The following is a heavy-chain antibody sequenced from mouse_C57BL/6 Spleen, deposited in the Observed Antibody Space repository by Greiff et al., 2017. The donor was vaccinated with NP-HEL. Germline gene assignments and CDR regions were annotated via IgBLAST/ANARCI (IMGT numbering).Heavy chain of an antibody. J-gene: IGHJ1*03. V-gene: IGHV1-53*01. CDR2: INRSSGGT. CDR1: GYTFTSYW. D-gene: IGHD2-1*01. CDR3: ARWGHGNYRDFDV. Sequence: QVQLQQPGTELVKPGASVKLSCKASGYTFTSYWMHWVRQRPGQGLEWIGHINRSSGGTNYTEKFKSKATLTVDNSSSTAYMQLSSLTSEDSAVYYCARWGHGNYRDFDVWGTGTTVTVSS.